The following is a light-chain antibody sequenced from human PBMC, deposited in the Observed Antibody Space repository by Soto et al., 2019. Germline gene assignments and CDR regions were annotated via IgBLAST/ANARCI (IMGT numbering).Light chain of an antibody. J-gene: IGLJ1*01. V-gene: IGLV1-47*01. CDR3: AAWDDSLSAYV. Sequence: QSVLTQPPSASGTPGQRVTISCSGSSSNIGSNYVYWYQQLPGTAPKLLIYRNNQRPSGGPDRFSGSKSGTSASLAISGLRSEDEADYYCAAWDDSLSAYVFGTGTKLTVL. CDR2: RNN. CDR1: SSNIGSNY.